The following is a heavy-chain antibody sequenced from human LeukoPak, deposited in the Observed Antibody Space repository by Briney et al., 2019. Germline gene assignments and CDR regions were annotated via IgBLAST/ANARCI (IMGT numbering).Heavy chain of an antibody. Sequence: GGSLRLSCAASGFTFSSYAMSWVRQAPGKGLEWVSAISGSGGSTYYADSVKGRFTISRDNSKNTLYLQMNSLRAEDTAVYYCARALKGYCSSTSCYGGDYWGQGTLVTVSS. CDR1: GFTFSSYA. CDR3: ARALKGYCSSTSCYGGDY. J-gene: IGHJ4*02. CDR2: ISGSGGST. V-gene: IGHV3-23*01. D-gene: IGHD2-2*01.